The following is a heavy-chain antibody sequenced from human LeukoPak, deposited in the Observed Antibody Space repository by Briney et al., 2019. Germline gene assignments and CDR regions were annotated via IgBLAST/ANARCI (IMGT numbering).Heavy chain of an antibody. CDR3: VRDFRVGPPDY. Sequence: GGSLRLSCAASGFIFSSYWMIWVRQAPGKGLEWVSGIIGSGANAYYADSVKGRFTISRDNSKNTLYLQMHSLRAEDTALYYCVRDFRVGPPDYWGQGTLVTVSS. D-gene: IGHD1-26*01. J-gene: IGHJ4*02. CDR1: GFIFSSYW. V-gene: IGHV3-23*01. CDR2: IIGSGANA.